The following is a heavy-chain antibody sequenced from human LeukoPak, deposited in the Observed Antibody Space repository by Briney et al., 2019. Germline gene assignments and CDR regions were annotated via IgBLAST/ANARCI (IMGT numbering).Heavy chain of an antibody. J-gene: IGHJ1*01. Sequence: ASVKVSCKASGYTFTSYDINWVRQATGQGLEWMGWMNPNSGNTGYAQKFQGRVTITRNTSISTAYMELSRLRSDDTAVYYCARDENYYDSSGYYYGHWGQGTLVTVSS. CDR2: MNPNSGNT. CDR1: GYTFTSYD. V-gene: IGHV1-8*03. D-gene: IGHD3-22*01. CDR3: ARDENYYDSSGYYYGH.